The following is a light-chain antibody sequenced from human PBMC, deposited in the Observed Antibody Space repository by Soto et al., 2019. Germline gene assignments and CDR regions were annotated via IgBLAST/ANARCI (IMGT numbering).Light chain of an antibody. CDR1: QSVSSSY. V-gene: IGKV3-20*01. J-gene: IGKJ4*01. CDR3: QQYGSSPPKIT. Sequence: ETVLTQSPGTLSLSPGERATLSCRAGQSVSSSYLAWYQQKPGQAPRLLIYGASSSATGIPDRFSGSGSGTDFTLTISRLEPEDFAVYYCQQYGSSPPKITFGGGTKVDIK. CDR2: GAS.